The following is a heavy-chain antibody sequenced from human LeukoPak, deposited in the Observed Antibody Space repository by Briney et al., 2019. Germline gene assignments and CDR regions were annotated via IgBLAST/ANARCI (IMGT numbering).Heavy chain of an antibody. CDR1: NFSFSTFW. V-gene: IGHV3-7*03. CDR3: AREIPGAASAFDY. CDR2: MNQAGSQK. D-gene: IGHD6-25*01. Sequence: GGSLRLSCAASNFSFSTFWMSWVRQAPGKGLEWVANMNQAGSQKYHADSVKGRFTISRDNAKNSLYLQMNSLRVEDTALYYCAREIPGAASAFDYWGQGALVTVSA. J-gene: IGHJ4*02.